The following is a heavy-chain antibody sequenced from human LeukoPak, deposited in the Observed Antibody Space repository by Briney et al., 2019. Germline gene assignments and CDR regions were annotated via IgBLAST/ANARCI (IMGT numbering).Heavy chain of an antibody. CDR2: INPNSGGT. V-gene: IGHV1-2*02. J-gene: IGHJ4*02. CDR1: GYTFTGYY. D-gene: IGHD2-2*01. Sequence: ASVKVSCKASGYTFTGYYMHWVRQAPGQGLEWMGWINPNSGGTNYAQKFQGRVTMTRDTSINTAYMELSRLRSDDTAVYYCATDHCSSTSCYPDYWGQGTLVTVSS. CDR3: ATDHCSSTSCYPDY.